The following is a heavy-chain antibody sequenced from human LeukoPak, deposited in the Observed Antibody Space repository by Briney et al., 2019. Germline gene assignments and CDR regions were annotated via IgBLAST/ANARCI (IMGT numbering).Heavy chain of an antibody. V-gene: IGHV1-46*01. J-gene: IGHJ6*03. CDR3: ARVGVQGRNYYYYYMDV. CDR2: INPSGGST. D-gene: IGHD3-10*01. Sequence: ASVKVSCKASGYTFTSYYIHWVRQAPGQGLEWMAIINPSGGSTSYAQKFQGRVTMTRDMSTSTVYMELSSLRSEDTAVYYCARVGVQGRNYYYYYMDVWGKGTTVTVSS. CDR1: GYTFTSYY.